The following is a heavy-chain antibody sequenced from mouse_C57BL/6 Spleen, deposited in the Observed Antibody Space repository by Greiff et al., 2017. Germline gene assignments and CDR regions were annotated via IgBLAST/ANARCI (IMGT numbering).Heavy chain of an antibody. J-gene: IGHJ2*01. D-gene: IGHD1-1*01. V-gene: IGHV1-80*01. CDR2: IYPGDGDT. CDR1: GYAFSSYW. CDR3: AREPYYYGSSFDY. Sequence: QVHVKQSGAELVKPGASVKISCKASGYAFSSYWMNWVKQRPGKGLEWIGQIYPGDGDTNYNGKFKGKATLTADKSSSTAYMQLSSLTSEDSAVYFCAREPYYYGSSFDYWGQGTTLTVSS.